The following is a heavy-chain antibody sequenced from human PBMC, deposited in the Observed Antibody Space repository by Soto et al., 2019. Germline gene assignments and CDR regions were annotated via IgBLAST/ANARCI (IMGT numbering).Heavy chain of an antibody. V-gene: IGHV4-61*01. Sequence: TSETLSLTCTVSGGSVSSLSYCWSWIRQPPGKGLEWIGYIDDSGSTSYNPSLKSRVTISVDTSKNQFSLKLSSVTAADTAVYYCAREERWTYWFDPWGQGTLVTVSS. J-gene: IGHJ5*02. CDR3: AREERWTYWFDP. CDR1: GGSVSSLSYC. CDR2: IDDSGST. D-gene: IGHD1-1*01.